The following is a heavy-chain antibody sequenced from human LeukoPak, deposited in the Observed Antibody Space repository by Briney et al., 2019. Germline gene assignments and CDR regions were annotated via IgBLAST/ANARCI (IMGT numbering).Heavy chain of an antibody. Sequence: ASVKVSCKASGGTFSSYAISWVRQAPGQGLEWMGRIIPILGIANYAQKFQGRVTITADKSTSTAYMELSSLRSEDTAVYYCAREGSSGWYCLDYWGQGTLVTVSS. CDR1: GGTFSSYA. J-gene: IGHJ4*02. CDR3: AREGSSGWYCLDY. D-gene: IGHD6-19*01. V-gene: IGHV1-69*04. CDR2: IIPILGIA.